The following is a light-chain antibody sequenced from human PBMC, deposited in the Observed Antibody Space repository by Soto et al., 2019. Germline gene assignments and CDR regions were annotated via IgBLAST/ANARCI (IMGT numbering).Light chain of an antibody. CDR2: DVS. Sequence: QSALTQPASVSGSPGQSITISCTGTSSDVGGYNYVSWYQQHPDKAPKLIIYDVSNRPSGVSNRFSGSKSGNMASLTISGLQAEDEADYYCSSFRSSSTPVAVGGGTQLTVL. J-gene: IGLJ2*01. CDR3: SSFRSSSTPVA. CDR1: SSDVGGYNY. V-gene: IGLV2-14*03.